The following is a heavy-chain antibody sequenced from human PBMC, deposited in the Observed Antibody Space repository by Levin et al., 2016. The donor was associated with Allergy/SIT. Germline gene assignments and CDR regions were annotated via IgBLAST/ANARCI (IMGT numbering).Heavy chain of an antibody. J-gene: IGHJ6*02. V-gene: IGHV3-21*01. D-gene: IGHD3-22*01. Sequence: ETLSLTCAASGFTFSSYSMNWVRQAPGKGLEWVCSISSTSTYIYYTDSVQGRFTISRDNAKNSLYLQMNSLRAEDTAVYYCARPFYYDSSGLYSPFHYYYGLDVWGQGTTVTVSS. CDR3: ARPFYYDSSGLYSPFHYYYGLDV. CDR2: ISSTSTYI. CDR1: GFTFSSYS.